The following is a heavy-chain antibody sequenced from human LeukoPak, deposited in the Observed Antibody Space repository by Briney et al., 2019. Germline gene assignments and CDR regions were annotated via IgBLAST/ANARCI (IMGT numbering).Heavy chain of an antibody. J-gene: IGHJ4*02. D-gene: IGHD4-11*01. Sequence: GGSLRLSCVASGFTFSDYAMNWVRQAPGKGLEWVSTFKTKYNQVYYAESVRGRFTISTDNSKKTVYLQMNSLRAEDTAPYYCARSVPDYTRFDYWGQGALVTVSS. CDR3: ARSVPDYTRFDY. V-gene: IGHV3-23*05. CDR1: GFTFSDYA. CDR2: FKTKYNQV.